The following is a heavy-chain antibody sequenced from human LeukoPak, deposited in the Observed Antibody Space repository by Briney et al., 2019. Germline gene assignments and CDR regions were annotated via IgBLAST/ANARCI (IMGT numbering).Heavy chain of an antibody. Sequence: PGGSLRLSCAASGFTFTNAWMNWVRQAPGKGLEWVANIEQDGSETYYVDSVKGRFTISRDNAKNSLYLQMNSLRADDTAVYYCARVGTSRYDTFSLWGQGTVVTVSS. CDR2: IEQDGSET. V-gene: IGHV3-7*04. CDR3: ARVGTSRYDTFSL. D-gene: IGHD1-14*01. J-gene: IGHJ3*01. CDR1: GFTFTNAW.